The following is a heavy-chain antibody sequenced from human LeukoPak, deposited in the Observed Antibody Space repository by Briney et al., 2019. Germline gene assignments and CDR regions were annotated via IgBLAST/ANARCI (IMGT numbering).Heavy chain of an antibody. CDR3: ARVAGYCSGGSCYSRYYFDY. CDR2: INHRGST. D-gene: IGHD2-15*01. V-gene: IGHV4-34*01. CDR1: GGSFSGYY. Sequence: PSETLSLTCAVYGGSFSGYYWSWVRQPPGKGLEWIGEINHRGSTNYNPSLKSRVTISVDTSKNQFSLKLSSVTAADTAVYYCARVAGYCSGGSCYSRYYFDYWGQGTLVTVSS. J-gene: IGHJ4*02.